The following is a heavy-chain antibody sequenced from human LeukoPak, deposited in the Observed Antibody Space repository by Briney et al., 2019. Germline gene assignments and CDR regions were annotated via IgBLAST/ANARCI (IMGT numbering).Heavy chain of an antibody. CDR1: GGTFSSYA. Sequence: SVKVSCKASGGTFSSYAISWVRQAPGQGLEWMGGIIPIFGTANYAQKFQGRVTITTDESTSTAYMELSSLRSEDTAVYYCARVALGGCSSTSCYIYMDVWGRGTTVTVSS. CDR2: IIPIFGTA. CDR3: ARVALGGCSSTSCYIYMDV. D-gene: IGHD2-2*02. J-gene: IGHJ6*03. V-gene: IGHV1-69*05.